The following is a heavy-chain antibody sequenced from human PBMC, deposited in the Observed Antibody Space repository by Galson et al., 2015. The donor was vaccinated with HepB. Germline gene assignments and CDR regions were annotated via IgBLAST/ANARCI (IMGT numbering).Heavy chain of an antibody. CDR2: INHSGST. Sequence: ATLSLTCAVYGGSFSDFYWSWVRQPPGKGLEWIGEINHSGSTNYNPSLKSRVTISVDTSKNQFSLKLTSVTAADTAVYYCARGLARYSDGNDFWGQGTLVTVSS. D-gene: IGHD1-26*01. J-gene: IGHJ4*01. V-gene: IGHV4-34*01. CDR3: ARGLARYSDGNDF. CDR1: GGSFSDFY.